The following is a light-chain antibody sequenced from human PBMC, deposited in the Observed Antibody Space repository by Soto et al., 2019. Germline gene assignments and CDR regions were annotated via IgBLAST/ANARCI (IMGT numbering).Light chain of an antibody. CDR1: QSISTY. V-gene: IGKV3-20*01. Sequence: EIVLTQSPGTLSLSPGGRATLSCRASQSISTYLAWYQHKPGQAPRLLIYGASSRATGIPDRFSGSGSGTDFTLTVSRLEPEDFAVYYCQQYGSYPTFGQGTKVDIK. CDR2: GAS. J-gene: IGKJ2*01. CDR3: QQYGSYPT.